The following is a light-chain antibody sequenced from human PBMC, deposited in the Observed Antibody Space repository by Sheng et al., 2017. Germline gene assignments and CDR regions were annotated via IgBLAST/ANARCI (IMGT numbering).Light chain of an antibody. V-gene: IGKV1-5*03. J-gene: IGKJ1*01. CDR2: KAS. CDR1: QNIGNW. Sequence: DIQMTQSPSTLSASVGDRVTITCRASQNIGNWLAWYQQKPGKAPNLLIYKASSLESGVPSRFSGSGSGTEFTLTISSLQPDDFATYYCQQYNSWWTFGQGTKVEIK. CDR3: QQYNSWWT.